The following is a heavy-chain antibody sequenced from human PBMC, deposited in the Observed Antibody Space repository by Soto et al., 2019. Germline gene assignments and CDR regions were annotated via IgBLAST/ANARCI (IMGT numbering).Heavy chain of an antibody. CDR2: MNPNSGNT. D-gene: IGHD3-3*01. J-gene: IGHJ4*02. V-gene: IGHV1-8*01. CDR1: GYTFTSYD. CDR3: ARGVLDYDFWSGYYGVGYFYS. Sequence: ASVKVSCKASGYTFTSYDINWVRQATGQGLEWMGWMNPNSGNTGYAQKVQGRVTMTRNTSISTAYMELSSLRCEDTAVYYCARGVLDYDFWSGYYGVGYFYSWGQGTVVTVSS.